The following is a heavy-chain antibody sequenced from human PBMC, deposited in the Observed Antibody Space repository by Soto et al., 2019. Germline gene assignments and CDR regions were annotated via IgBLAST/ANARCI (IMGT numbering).Heavy chain of an antibody. Sequence: SETLSRSCTVSGASISSDGYSWIWIRQHPGKGLEWIGHIYYSGSSYKNPSLKTRVTISVDTSKKQFSLKLNSVTAADSAVYYCARLTTRFDPWGQGTLVTVSS. D-gene: IGHD4-17*01. J-gene: IGHJ5*02. V-gene: IGHV4-31*03. CDR1: GASISSDGYS. CDR3: ARLTTRFDP. CDR2: IYYSGSS.